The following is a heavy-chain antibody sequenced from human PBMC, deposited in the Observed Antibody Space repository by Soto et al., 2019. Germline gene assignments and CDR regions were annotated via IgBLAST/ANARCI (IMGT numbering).Heavy chain of an antibody. D-gene: IGHD3-16*01. V-gene: IGHV3-23*04. CDR3: ARDRLAGGFDY. Sequence: DVQLVDSGGGLVQPGGSLRLSCAASGFTFSNYAMSWVRQAPGKGLEWVSLVSATAATTYYPDSVKGRFTISRDNSRNTVYLQRNSLRADDTAVYYCARDRLAGGFDYWGQGTLVTVSS. CDR2: VSATAATT. CDR1: GFTFSNYA. J-gene: IGHJ4*02.